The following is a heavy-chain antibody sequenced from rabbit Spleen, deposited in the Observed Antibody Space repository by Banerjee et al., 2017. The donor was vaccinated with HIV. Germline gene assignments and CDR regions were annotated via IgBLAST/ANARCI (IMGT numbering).Heavy chain of an antibody. V-gene: IGHV1S69*01. J-gene: IGHJ6*01. CDR1: GFSLSSYG. CDR2: IDTWGMP. D-gene: IGHD8-1*01. Sequence: QSVEESGGRLVTPGTPLTLTCTVSGFSLSSYGMSWVRQAPGKGLEYIAIIDTWGMPYYASWAKGRFTISRTSTTVDLKMTSLTIEDTATYFCARGADGGGSNNYVVWGPGTLVTVS. CDR3: ARGADGGGSNNYVV.